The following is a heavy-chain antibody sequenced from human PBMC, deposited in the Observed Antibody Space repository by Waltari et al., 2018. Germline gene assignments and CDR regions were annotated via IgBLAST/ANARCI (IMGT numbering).Heavy chain of an antibody. V-gene: IGHV4-34*01. J-gene: IGHJ4*02. CDR3: ARMWELLRAFDY. CDR1: GGSFSGYS. D-gene: IGHD1-26*01. CDR2: INPSGST. Sequence: QVQLQQWGAGLWKPSETLSLTCAGYGGSFSGYSWSWIRPPPGKGREWIGEINPSGSTNYNPSLKSRVNISVDTSKNQFSLKLSSVTAADTAVYYCARMWELLRAFDYWGQGTLVTVSS.